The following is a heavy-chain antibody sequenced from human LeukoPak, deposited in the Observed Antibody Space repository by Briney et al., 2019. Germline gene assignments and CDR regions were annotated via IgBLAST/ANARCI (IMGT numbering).Heavy chain of an antibody. CDR3: ARDPVDIVATTLYYGMDV. J-gene: IGHJ6*02. CDR1: GFTFSSYA. CDR2: ISYDGSNK. V-gene: IGHV3-30*04. Sequence: GGSLRLSCAGSGFTFSSYAMHWVRQAPGKGLEWVADISYDGSNKYYADSVKGRFTISRDNSKNTLYLQMNSLRAEDTAVYYCARDPVDIVATTLYYGMDVWGQGTTVTVSS. D-gene: IGHD5-12*01.